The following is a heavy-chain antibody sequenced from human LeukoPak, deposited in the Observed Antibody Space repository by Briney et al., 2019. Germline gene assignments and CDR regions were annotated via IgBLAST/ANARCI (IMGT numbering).Heavy chain of an antibody. CDR2: MSVYNGNT. J-gene: IGHJ4*02. CDR3: ARDLHGGGVGAA. V-gene: IGHV1-18*01. Sequence: GSSVKVSCKTPGATFSSYAISWVRQAPGQGLEWMGWMSVYNGNTNYAQKVQGRATMTADTSTNTAYMDLRSLKLEDTAVYYCARDLHGGGVGAAWGQGTLVSVSS. D-gene: IGHD1-26*01. CDR1: GATFSSYA.